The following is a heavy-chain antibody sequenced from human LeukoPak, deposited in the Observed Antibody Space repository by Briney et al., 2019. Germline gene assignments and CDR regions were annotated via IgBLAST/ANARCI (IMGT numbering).Heavy chain of an antibody. Sequence: ASVKVSCKASGGTFSSYAISWVRQAPGQGLEWMGGIIPIFGTANYAQKFQGRVTITADESTSTAYMELSSLRSEDTAVYYCARDARLRYSSSWYNFDYWGQGTLVTVSS. CDR3: ARDARLRYSSSWYNFDY. V-gene: IGHV1-69*13. CDR1: GGTFSSYA. D-gene: IGHD6-13*01. CDR2: IIPIFGTA. J-gene: IGHJ4*02.